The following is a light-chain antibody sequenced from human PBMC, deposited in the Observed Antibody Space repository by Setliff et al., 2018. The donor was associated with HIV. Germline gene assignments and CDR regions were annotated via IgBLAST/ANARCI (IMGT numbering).Light chain of an antibody. J-gene: IGLJ1*01. Sequence: QSALTQPRSVSGSPGQSVTISCTGSNSDVGGYNYVSWYQQHSGKAPKLIIYEVSNRPSGVSNRFSASKSGNTASLTISGLQAEDEADYYCSSYTSTSPLVFGTGTKVTVL. CDR3: SSYTSTSPLV. V-gene: IGLV2-14*01. CDR1: NSDVGGYNY. CDR2: EVS.